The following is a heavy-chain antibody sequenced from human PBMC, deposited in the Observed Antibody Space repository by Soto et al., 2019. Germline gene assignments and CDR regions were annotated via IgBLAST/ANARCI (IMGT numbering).Heavy chain of an antibody. J-gene: IGHJ3*02. Sequence: QLHLVQSGAVVKKPGASVTVSCSASGYPVTAYYMHWVRQAPGRGLEWMGGINPATGAAKYKQTFQGRVTMTRDTSTSTVFMELCGLTSEDTAVFYGARGGGVGVAGSAAFDMWGQGTLVTVSS. CDR1: GYPVTAYY. CDR2: INPATGAA. D-gene: IGHD3-3*01. V-gene: IGHV1-2*02. CDR3: ARGGGVGVAGSAAFDM.